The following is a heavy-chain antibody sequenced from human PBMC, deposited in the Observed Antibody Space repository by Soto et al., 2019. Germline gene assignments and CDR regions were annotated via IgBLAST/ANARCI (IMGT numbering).Heavy chain of an antibody. V-gene: IGHV4-34*01. D-gene: IGHD2-15*01. CDR2: INHSGST. CDR3: ARDSVAASDAFDI. CDR1: GGSFSGYY. Sequence: QVQLQQWGAGLLKPSETLSLTCAVYGGSFSGYYWSWIRQPPGKGLEWIGEINHSGSTNYNPALKSRVTISVDPSKNQFSLKLSSVTAADTAVYYCARDSVAASDAFDIWGQGTMVTVSS. J-gene: IGHJ3*02.